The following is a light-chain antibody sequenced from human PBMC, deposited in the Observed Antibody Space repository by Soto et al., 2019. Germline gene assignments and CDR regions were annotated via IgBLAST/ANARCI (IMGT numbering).Light chain of an antibody. J-gene: IGKJ1*01. CDR2: KVS. CDR3: MQATHWPWT. V-gene: IGKV2-30*01. CDR1: QSLVSSNGNTS. Sequence: EVVMTQSPLSLPVTLGQPASIPCRFSQSLVSSNGNTSLIWFQQRPGQSPRRLIYKVSNRDSAVPDRFTGSGSGTDFTLEISRVEAEDVGVYYCMQATHWPWTFGQGTKVEIK.